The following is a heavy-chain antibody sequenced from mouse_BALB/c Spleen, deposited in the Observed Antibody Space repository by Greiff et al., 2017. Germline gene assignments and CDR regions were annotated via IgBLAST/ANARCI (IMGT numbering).Heavy chain of an antibody. V-gene: IGHV1-54*01. CDR2: INPGSGGT. J-gene: IGHJ2*01. Sequence: QVQLQQSGAELVRPGTSVKVSCKASGYAFTNYLIEWVKQRPGQGLEWIGVINPGSGGTNYNEKFKGKATLTADKSSSTAYMQLSSLTSDYSAVYFCARFGFDYWGQGTTLTVSS. CDR3: ARFGFDY. CDR1: GYAFTNYL.